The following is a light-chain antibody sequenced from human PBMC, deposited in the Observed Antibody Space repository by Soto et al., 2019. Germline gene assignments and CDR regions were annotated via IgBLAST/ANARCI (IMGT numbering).Light chain of an antibody. V-gene: IGLV1-47*01. J-gene: IGLJ1*01. CDR1: SSNIGSNY. CDR3: AAWDDSLSGNYV. Sequence: HSVLTQPPSASGTPVQRVTISCSGSSSNIGSNYVYWYQQLPGTAPKLLIYRNNQRPSGVPDRFSGSKSGTSASLAISGLRSEDEADCYCAAWDDSLSGNYVFGTGTKVTVL. CDR2: RNN.